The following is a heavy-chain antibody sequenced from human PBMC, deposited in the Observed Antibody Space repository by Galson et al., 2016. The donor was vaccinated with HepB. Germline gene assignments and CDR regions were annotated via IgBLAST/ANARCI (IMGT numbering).Heavy chain of an antibody. Sequence: SETLSLTCTASGDSINSYYWSWIRQPPGKGLEWIGYVIYSGTTRFNPSLKGRATISVDTSKNQFSLRLTSVTPADTAVYYCARDPMTTVRGFDPWGQGTLVTVSS. J-gene: IGHJ5*02. CDR3: ARDPMTTVRGFDP. V-gene: IGHV4-59*01. CDR2: VIYSGTT. D-gene: IGHD4-17*01. CDR1: GDSINSYY.